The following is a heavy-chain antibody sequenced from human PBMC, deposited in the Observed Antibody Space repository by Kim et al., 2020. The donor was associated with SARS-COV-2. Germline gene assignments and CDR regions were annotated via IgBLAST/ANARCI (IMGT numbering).Heavy chain of an antibody. CDR2: IYYSGST. CDR1: GGSISSGGYY. V-gene: IGHV4-31*03. J-gene: IGHJ3*02. D-gene: IGHD3-3*01. CDR3: ARGSGITIFGVVMIDAFDI. Sequence: SETLSLTCTVSGGSISSGGYYWSWIRQQPGKGLEWIGYIYYSGSTYYNPSLKSRVTISVDTSNNQFSLKLSSVTAADTAVYYCARGSGITIFGVVMIDAFDIWGQGTMVTVSS.